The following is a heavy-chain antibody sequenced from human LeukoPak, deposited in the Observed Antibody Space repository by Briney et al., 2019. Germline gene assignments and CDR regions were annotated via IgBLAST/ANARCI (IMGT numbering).Heavy chain of an antibody. CDR3: AREGGVYCSSTSCYNWFDP. J-gene: IGHJ5*02. V-gene: IGHV4-34*01. CDR1: GGSFSGYY. Sequence: SETLSLTCAVYGGSFSGYYWSWIRQPPGKGLERIGEINHSGSTNYNPSLTSRVTISVDTSKNQFSLKLSSVTAADTAVYYCAREGGVYCSSTSCYNWFDPWGQGTLVTVST. D-gene: IGHD2-2*01. CDR2: INHSGST.